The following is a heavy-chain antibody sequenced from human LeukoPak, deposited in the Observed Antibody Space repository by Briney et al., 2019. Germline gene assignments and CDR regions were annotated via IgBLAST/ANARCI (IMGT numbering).Heavy chain of an antibody. CDR3: ARRAGAYSHPYDY. Sequence: GGSLRLSCAASGFTFSSYDMHWVRQAPGKGLEWVAFIRYDGSNKYYADSVKGRFIISRDNSKNTLYLQMSSVRAEDTAVYYCARRAGAYSHPYDYWGQGTLVTVSS. J-gene: IGHJ4*02. CDR1: GFTFSSYD. CDR2: IRYDGSNK. D-gene: IGHD4/OR15-4a*01. V-gene: IGHV3-30*02.